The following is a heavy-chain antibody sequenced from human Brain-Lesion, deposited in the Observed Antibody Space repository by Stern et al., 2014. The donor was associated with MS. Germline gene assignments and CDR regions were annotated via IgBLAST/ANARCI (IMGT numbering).Heavy chain of an antibody. CDR1: GGSISSSSYY. Sequence: VQLVESGPGLVKPSETLSLTCTVSGGSISSSSYYWGWIRQPPGKGLEWIGSIYYRGSTYYNPSLKSRVTISMDTSKNQVSLRLSSVTAADTAVYFCAKLWLGELPESPFDYWGQGTLVTVSS. V-gene: IGHV4-39*01. D-gene: IGHD3-10*01. J-gene: IGHJ4*02. CDR3: AKLWLGELPESPFDY. CDR2: IYYRGST.